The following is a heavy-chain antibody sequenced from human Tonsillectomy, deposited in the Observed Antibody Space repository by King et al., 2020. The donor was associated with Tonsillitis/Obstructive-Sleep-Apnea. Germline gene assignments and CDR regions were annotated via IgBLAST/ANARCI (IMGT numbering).Heavy chain of an antibody. CDR2: IFYSGST. CDR1: GGSISSYY. Sequence: VQLQESGPGLVKPSETLSLTCTVSGGSISSYYWSWIRQPPGKGLEWIGYIFYSGSTNYNPSLKSRVTISVDTSKNQFSLKLSSVTAADTAVYYCASSIGEFNWFDPWGQGTLVTVSS. CDR3: ASSIGEFNWFDP. D-gene: IGHD3-16*01. J-gene: IGHJ5*02. V-gene: IGHV4-59*08.